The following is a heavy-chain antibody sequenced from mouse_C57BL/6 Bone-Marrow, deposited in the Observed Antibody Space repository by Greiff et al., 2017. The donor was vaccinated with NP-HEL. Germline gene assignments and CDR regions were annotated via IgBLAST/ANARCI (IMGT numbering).Heavy chain of an antibody. Sequence: QVQLKESGAELVKPGASVKLSCKASGYTFTEYTIHWVKQRSGQGLEWIGWFYPGSGSIKYNEKFKDKATLTADKSSSTVYMELSRLTSEDSAVYFGARHETGIPLDGYFDYWGQGTTLTVSS. D-gene: IGHD2-3*01. CDR2: FYPGSGSI. CDR1: GYTFTEYT. CDR3: ARHETGIPLDGYFDY. V-gene: IGHV1-62-2*01. J-gene: IGHJ2*01.